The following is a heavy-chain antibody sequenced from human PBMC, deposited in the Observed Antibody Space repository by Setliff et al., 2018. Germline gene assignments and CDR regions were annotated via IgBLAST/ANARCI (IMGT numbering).Heavy chain of an antibody. V-gene: IGHV3-23*03. CDR2: IYRGDRST. CDR1: GFTFTDYA. CDR3: AKPRLELRWGFEY. D-gene: IGHD1-7*01. J-gene: IGHJ4*02. Sequence: GGSLRLSCVASGFTFTDYAMSWVRQAPGKGLEWVSTIYRGDRSTFYADSVQGRFIIFRDGSKNTLYLQMDSLRGEDTAVYYCAKPRLELRWGFEYWGQGT.